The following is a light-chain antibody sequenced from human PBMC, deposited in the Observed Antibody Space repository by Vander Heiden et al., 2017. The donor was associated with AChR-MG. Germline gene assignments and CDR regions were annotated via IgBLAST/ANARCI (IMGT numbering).Light chain of an antibody. CDR1: QNVGTSY. V-gene: IGKV3-20*01. CDR2: GTS. J-gene: IGKJ1*01. CDR3: QQYDHSPLT. Sequence: DIVWTQSTPTQSLSPGERATHSFRSSQNVGTSYLAWYQQKPGQAPRPLIYGTSTRATGIPGRFSGSGFGTHFTLAISSLEPEDFAMYYCQQYDHSPLTFGQGTKVEIK.